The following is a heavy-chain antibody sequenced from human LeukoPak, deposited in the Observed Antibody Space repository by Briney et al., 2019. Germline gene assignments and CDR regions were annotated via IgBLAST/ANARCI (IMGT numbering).Heavy chain of an antibody. D-gene: IGHD6-13*01. CDR1: GYTFTSYD. CDR2: MNPNSGNT. CDR3: ARRSSSWYEVDP. V-gene: IGHV1-8*01. Sequence: GASVKVSCKASGYTFTSYDINWVRQATGQGLEWMGWMNPNSGNTGYAQKFQGRVTMTRNTSISTAYMELSSLRSEDTAVYYCARRSSSWYEVDPWGQGTLVTVSS. J-gene: IGHJ5*02.